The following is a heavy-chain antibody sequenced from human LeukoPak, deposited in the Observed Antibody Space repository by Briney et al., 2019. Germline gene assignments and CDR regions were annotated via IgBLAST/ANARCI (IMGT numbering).Heavy chain of an antibody. J-gene: IGHJ6*02. CDR3: ATSTVVGRLMAYAMDV. D-gene: IGHD3-10*01. Sequence: ASVKVSCKASGYTFAAHYLHWVRQAPGQGLEWMGWINPNSRGTNYAQMFQGRVTMTRDASISTAYMELSRLRSDDTAVYFCATSTVVGRLMAYAMDVWGRGTTVTVSS. CDR2: INPNSRGT. V-gene: IGHV1-2*02. CDR1: GYTFAAHY.